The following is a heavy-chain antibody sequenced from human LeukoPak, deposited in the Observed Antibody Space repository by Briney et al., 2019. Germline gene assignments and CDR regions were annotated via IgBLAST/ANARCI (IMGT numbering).Heavy chain of an antibody. CDR3: ARVPGRGDGGYYYYYMDV. J-gene: IGHJ6*03. Sequence: PGGSLRLSCAASGFTFSGYWMSWVRQAPGKGLEWVANIKQDGSEKYYVDSVKGRFTISRDNAKNSLYLQMNSLRAEDTAVYYCARVPGRGDGGYYYYYMDVWGKGTTVTVSS. CDR2: IKQDGSEK. D-gene: IGHD6-13*01. V-gene: IGHV3-7*01. CDR1: GFTFSGYW.